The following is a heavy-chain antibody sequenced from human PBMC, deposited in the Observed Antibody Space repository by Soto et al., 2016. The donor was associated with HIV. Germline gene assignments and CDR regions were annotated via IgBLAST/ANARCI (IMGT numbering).Heavy chain of an antibody. Sequence: EVQLLESGGGLVQPGGSLRLSCAASGFTFSSYAMSWVRQAPGKGLEWVSAISGSGGSTYYADSVKGRFTISRDNSKNTLYLQMNSLRAEDTAVYYCAKDGAYCGGDCYRGPLGYWGQGTLVTVSS. V-gene: IGHV3-23*01. D-gene: IGHD2-21*01. CDR1: GFTFSSYA. CDR3: AKDGAYCGGDCYRGPLGY. J-gene: IGHJ4*02. CDR2: ISGSGGST.